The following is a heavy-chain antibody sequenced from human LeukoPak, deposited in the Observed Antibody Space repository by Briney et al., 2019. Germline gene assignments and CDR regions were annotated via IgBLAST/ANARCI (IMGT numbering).Heavy chain of an antibody. CDR3: AMYVQLERLGLVDY. V-gene: IGHV4-4*02. CDR2: IYHSGSP. CDR1: GGSISSNNW. J-gene: IGHJ4*02. D-gene: IGHD1-1*01. Sequence: SETLSLTCAVSGGSISSNNWWGWVRQPPGKGLEWIGEIYHSGSPNYNPSLKSRVTISLDKSRNHFSLNLSSVTAADTAVYYCAMYVQLERLGLVDYWGQGTLVTVSS.